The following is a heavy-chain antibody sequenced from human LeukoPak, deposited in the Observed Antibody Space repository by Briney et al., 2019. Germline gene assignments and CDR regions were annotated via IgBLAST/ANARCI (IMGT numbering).Heavy chain of an antibody. V-gene: IGHV3-33*01. CDR2: IWYDGSNK. J-gene: IGHJ4*02. CDR1: GFTFSSYG. Sequence: GGSLRLSCAASGFTFSSYGMHWVRQAPGKGLEWVAVIWYDGSNKYYADSVKGRLTISRDNSKNTLYLQMNSLRAEDTAVYYCARADQQLWSYYFDYWGQGTLVTVSS. CDR3: ARADQQLWSYYFDY. D-gene: IGHD5-18*01.